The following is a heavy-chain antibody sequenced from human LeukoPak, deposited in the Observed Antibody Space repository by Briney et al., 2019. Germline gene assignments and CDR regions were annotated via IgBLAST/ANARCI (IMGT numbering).Heavy chain of an antibody. J-gene: IGHJ3*02. CDR1: GGSISSYY. CDR3: ARGGYYDSSGYFIGAFDI. Sequence: SETLSLTCTVSGGSISSYYWSWIRQPPGKGLERIGYIYYSGSTNYNPSLKSRVTISVDTSKNQFSLKLSSVTAADTAVYYCARGGYYDSSGYFIGAFDIWGQGTMVTVSS. D-gene: IGHD3-22*01. CDR2: IYYSGST. V-gene: IGHV4-59*01.